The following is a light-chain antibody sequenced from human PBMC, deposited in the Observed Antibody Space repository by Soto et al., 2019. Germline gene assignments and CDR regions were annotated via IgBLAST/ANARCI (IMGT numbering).Light chain of an antibody. CDR1: QSVSSA. CDR2: GAS. Sequence: ETVMTQSPATLSVSPWERATLSCRASQSVSSALAWYQQKPGQAPRLLIYGASTRATGIPARFSGSGSGTDFTLTISRPEPEDFAVYFCQQYNNWPPITFGQGTRLEIK. CDR3: QQYNNWPPIT. J-gene: IGKJ5*01. V-gene: IGKV3-15*01.